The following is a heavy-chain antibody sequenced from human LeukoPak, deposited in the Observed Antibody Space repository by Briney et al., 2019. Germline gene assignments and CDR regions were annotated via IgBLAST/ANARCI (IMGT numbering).Heavy chain of an antibody. J-gene: IGHJ4*02. CDR3: ARDLGYDFWSGYFDY. D-gene: IGHD3-3*01. V-gene: IGHV1-69*05. CDR1: GGTFSSYA. Sequence: SVKVSCEASGGTFSSYAISWVRQAPGQGLEWMGGIIPIFGTANYAQKFQGRVTITTDESTSTAYMELSSLRSEDTAVYYCARDLGYDFWSGYFDYWGQGTLVTASS. CDR2: IIPIFGTA.